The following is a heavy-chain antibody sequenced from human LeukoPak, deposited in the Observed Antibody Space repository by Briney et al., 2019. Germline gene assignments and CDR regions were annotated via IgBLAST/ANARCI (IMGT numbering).Heavy chain of an antibody. CDR3: ARDRRCSGGSCYWFDP. CDR1: GGTFSSYA. J-gene: IGHJ5*02. V-gene: IGHV1-69*05. Sequence: SVKVSCKASGGTFSSYAISWVRQAPGQGLEWMGGIIPIFGTANYAQKFQGRVTITTDESTSTACMELSSLRSEDTAVYYCARDRRCSGGSCYWFDPWGQGTLVTVSS. D-gene: IGHD2-15*01. CDR2: IIPIFGTA.